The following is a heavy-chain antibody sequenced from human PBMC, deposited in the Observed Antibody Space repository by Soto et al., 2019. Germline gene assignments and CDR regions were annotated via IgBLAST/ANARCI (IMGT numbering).Heavy chain of an antibody. CDR1: GFTFSSYW. Sequence: GGSLRLSCAASGFTFSSYWMSWVRQAPGKGLEWVANIKQDGSDKYYVDSVKGRFTISRDNAKNSLYLQMNSLRAEDTAVYYCARRGSAMVTSCTNGVCSSGEAYYFDYWGQGTLVTVSS. J-gene: IGHJ4*02. D-gene: IGHD2-8*01. CDR3: ARRGSAMVTSCTNGVCSSGEAYYFDY. CDR2: IKQDGSDK. V-gene: IGHV3-7*05.